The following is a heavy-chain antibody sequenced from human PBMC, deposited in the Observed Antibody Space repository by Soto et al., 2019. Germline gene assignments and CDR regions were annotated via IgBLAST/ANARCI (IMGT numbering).Heavy chain of an antibody. Sequence: EVQLVESGGGLIQPGGSLRLSCAVSGFTVSNNYMSWVRQAPGKGLEGVSVIYSGGYTAYGDSVKGRFTISRDNSKNTLYLKMNRLGRADPPVYYGATPGGGGGYWGQGTLVTVSS. D-gene: IGHD3-16*01. CDR3: ATPGGGGGY. V-gene: IGHV3-53*01. J-gene: IGHJ4*02. CDR2: IYSGGYT. CDR1: GFTVSNNY.